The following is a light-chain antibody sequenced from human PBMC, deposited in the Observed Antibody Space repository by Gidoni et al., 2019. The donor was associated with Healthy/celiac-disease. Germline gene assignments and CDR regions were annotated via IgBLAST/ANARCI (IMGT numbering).Light chain of an antibody. CDR2: DAS. CDR1: QSVSSY. V-gene: IGKV3-11*01. Sequence: EIVVPQSTATLSLSPGERATLSCRASQSVSSYLAWYQQKPGQAPRPLIYDASNRATGIPARFSGSGSGTDFTLTISSLEPEDFAVYYCQQRSNWPPLTFGGGTKVEIK. J-gene: IGKJ4*01. CDR3: QQRSNWPPLT.